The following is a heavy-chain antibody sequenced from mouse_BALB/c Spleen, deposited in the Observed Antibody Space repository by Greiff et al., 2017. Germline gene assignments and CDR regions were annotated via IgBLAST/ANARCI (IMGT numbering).Heavy chain of an antibody. V-gene: IGHV1-67*01. J-gene: IGHJ2*01. CDR3: ARGIDQHYFDY. Sequence: QVQLQQSGPELVRPGVSVKISCKGSSYTFTDYAMHWVKQSHAKSLEWIGVISTYYGNTNYNQKFKGKATMTVDKSSSTAYMELARLTSEDSAVYYCARGIDQHYFDYWGQGTTLTVSS. CDR1: SYTFTDYA. CDR2: ISTYYGNT.